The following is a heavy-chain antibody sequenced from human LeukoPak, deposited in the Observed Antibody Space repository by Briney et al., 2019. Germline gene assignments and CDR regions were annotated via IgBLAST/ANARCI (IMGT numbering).Heavy chain of an antibody. D-gene: IGHD3-16*01. Sequence: GRSLRLSCAASGFTFSSYGMHWVRQAPGKGLEWVAVISYDGSNKYYADSVKGRFTISRDNSKKTLYLQMNSLTAEDTAVYHCAKDAGGVMLDYWGQGTPVTVSS. V-gene: IGHV3-30*18. J-gene: IGHJ4*02. CDR3: AKDAGGVMLDY. CDR1: GFTFSSYG. CDR2: ISYDGSNK.